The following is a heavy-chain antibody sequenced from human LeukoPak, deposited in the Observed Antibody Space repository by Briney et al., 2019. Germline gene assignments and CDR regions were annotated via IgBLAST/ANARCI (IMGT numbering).Heavy chain of an antibody. Sequence: SETLSLTCSVSGGSISSNYWSWIRQPAGKGLEWIGRIYSSGSTNYNPSLKSRLTMSVDTSKNQFSLRLSSVTAADTAVYFCARVKYYDSSGYYYFEYWGQGIPVTVSS. V-gene: IGHV4-4*07. CDR3: ARVKYYDSSGYYYFEY. D-gene: IGHD3-22*01. CDR1: GGSISSNY. CDR2: IYSSGST. J-gene: IGHJ4*02.